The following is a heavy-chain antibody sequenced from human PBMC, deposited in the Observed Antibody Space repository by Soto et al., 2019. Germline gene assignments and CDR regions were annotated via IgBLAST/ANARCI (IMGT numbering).Heavy chain of an antibody. J-gene: IGHJ3*02. Sequence: EGQLLESGGGLVQPGGSLRLSCAASGFTFSTYAMSWVRQAPGKGLEWVSAISGSGSTTYYADSVKGRFTISRDNSINRLYLQMNSLITEDTAVYYCAHPRGYGVFDAYDIWGQGAMVTVSS. V-gene: IGHV3-23*01. CDR3: AHPRGYGVFDAYDI. CDR2: ISGSGSTT. CDR1: GFTFSTYA. D-gene: IGHD4-17*01.